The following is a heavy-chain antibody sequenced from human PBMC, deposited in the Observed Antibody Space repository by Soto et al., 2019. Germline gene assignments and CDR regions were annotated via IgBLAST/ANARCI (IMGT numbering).Heavy chain of an antibody. CDR2: INPSGGST. J-gene: IGHJ4*02. CDR1: GYTFTSYY. D-gene: IGHD2-15*01. CDR3: ARGAGCSGGSCYYRGGYFDY. V-gene: IGHV1-46*01. Sequence: ASVKVSCKASGYTFTSYYMHWVRQAPGQGLEWMGIINPSGGSTSYAQKFQGRVTMTRDTSTSTVYMELSSLRSEDTAVYYCARGAGCSGGSCYYRGGYFDYWRQGTLVTVSS.